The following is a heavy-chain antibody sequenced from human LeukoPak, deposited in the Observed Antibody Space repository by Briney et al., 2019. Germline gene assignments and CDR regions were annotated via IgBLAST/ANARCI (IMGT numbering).Heavy chain of an antibody. CDR1: GYTFTSYG. CDR3: ARESVAAAGLYYHYGMDV. D-gene: IGHD6-13*01. J-gene: IGHJ6*02. Sequence: ASVKVSCKASGYTFTSYGISWVRQAPGQGLEWMGWINTNTGNPTYAQGFTGRFVFSLDTSVSTAYLQISSLKAEDTAVYYCARESVAAAGLYYHYGMDVWGQGTTVTVSS. CDR2: INTNTGNP. V-gene: IGHV7-4-1*02.